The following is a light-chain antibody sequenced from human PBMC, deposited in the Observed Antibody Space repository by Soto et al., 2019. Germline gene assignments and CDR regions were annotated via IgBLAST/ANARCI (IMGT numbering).Light chain of an antibody. V-gene: IGKV3-20*01. J-gene: IGKJ5*01. CDR2: GAS. Sequence: EIVLTQSPGTLSLSPGDRATLSCWASQSVTSTYLAWYQKKPGQAPRLLIYGASFRATGIPDRFTGSGSGTDFTLPISRLEPQDFAVYYCQQYGSSHHPITFGQGTRLEIK. CDR3: QQYGSSHHPIT. CDR1: QSVTSTY.